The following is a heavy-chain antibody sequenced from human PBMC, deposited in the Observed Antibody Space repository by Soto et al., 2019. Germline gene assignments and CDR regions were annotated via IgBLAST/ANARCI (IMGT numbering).Heavy chain of an antibody. CDR1: GFTFYYYA. D-gene: IGHD2-15*01. V-gene: IGHV3-9*01. J-gene: IGHJ3*02. CDR3: AKGICSGGSCYQPAFDI. Sequence: GGSLRLSCAASGFTFYYYAMHWVRQAPGKGLEWVSGISWNSGSIGYADSVKGRFTISRDNAKNSLYLQMNSLRAEDTALYYCAKGICSGGSCYQPAFDIWGQGTMVTVSS. CDR2: ISWNSGSI.